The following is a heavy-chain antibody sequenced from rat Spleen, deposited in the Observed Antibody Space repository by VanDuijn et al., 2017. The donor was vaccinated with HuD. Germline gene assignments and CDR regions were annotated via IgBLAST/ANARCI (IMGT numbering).Heavy chain of an antibody. V-gene: IGHV5-27*01. CDR3: TTYWYFDF. CDR1: GFTFSNYG. Sequence: EVQLVESGGGLVQPGRSLKLSCAASGFTFSNYGMAWVRQAPTKGLEWVASITNSGGSTYYRDSVKGRFTISRDNAKSTLYLQMDSLRSEDTATYYCTTYWYFDFWGPGTMVTVSS. CDR2: ITNSGGST. J-gene: IGHJ1*01.